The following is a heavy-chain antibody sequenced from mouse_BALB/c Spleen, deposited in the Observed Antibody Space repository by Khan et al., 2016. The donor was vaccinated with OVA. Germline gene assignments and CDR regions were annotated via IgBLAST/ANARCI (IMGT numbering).Heavy chain of an antibody. V-gene: IGHV2-9*02. CDR3: ARDHGKTYEYFDY. CDR2: IWAGGST. Sequence: VQLQESGPGLVAPSQSLSITCTVSGFSLTSYGVHWVRQPPGKGLEWLGIIWAGGSTNYNSALMSRLSISKDNSKSQVFVKMISLQTDDTAMYYCARDHGKTYEYFDYGGQGTTLTVSA. D-gene: IGHD1-1*01. J-gene: IGHJ2*01. CDR1: GFSLTSYG.